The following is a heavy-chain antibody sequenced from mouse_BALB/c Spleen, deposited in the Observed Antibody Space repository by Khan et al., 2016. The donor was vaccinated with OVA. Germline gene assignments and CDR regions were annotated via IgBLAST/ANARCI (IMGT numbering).Heavy chain of an antibody. J-gene: IGHJ2*01. V-gene: IGHV2-9*02. CDR1: GFSLTSYG. CDR2: IWAGGST. D-gene: IGHD2-14*01. CDR3: ARNREYDYFDY. Sequence: QVQLKESGPGLVAPSQSLSITCTVSGFSLTSYGIHWVRQPPGKGLEWLGIIWAGGSTTYNSALMSSLSISKDNSRSQVFLKMNSLQTDDTAMYVCARNREYDYFDYWGQGTTLTVSS.